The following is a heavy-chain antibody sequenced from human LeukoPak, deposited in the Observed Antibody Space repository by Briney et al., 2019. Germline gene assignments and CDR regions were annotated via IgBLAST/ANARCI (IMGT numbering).Heavy chain of an antibody. CDR2: ISPTGSTT. Sequence: GGSLRLSCTASGFSFSGHWMHWARQHPGKGLVWVSRISPTGSTTSYAGSVKGRFTISRDNAKNSLYLQMNSLRDEDTAVYYCARTTGTRDYWGQGTLVTVSS. V-gene: IGHV3-74*01. J-gene: IGHJ4*02. CDR1: GFSFSGHW. D-gene: IGHD1-1*01. CDR3: ARTTGTRDY.